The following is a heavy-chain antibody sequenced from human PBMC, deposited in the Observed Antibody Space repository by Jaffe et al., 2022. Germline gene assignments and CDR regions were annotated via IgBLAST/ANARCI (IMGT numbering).Heavy chain of an antibody. CDR2: IRYDGSNK. J-gene: IGHJ6*03. CDR1: GFTFSSYG. V-gene: IGHV3-30*02. Sequence: QVQLVESGGGVVQPGGSLRLSCAASGFTFSSYGMHWVRQAPGKGLEWVAFIRYDGSNKYYADSVKGRFTISRDNSKNTLYLQMNSLRAEDTAVYYCAKDHYGSGSYFYYYYYYYMDVWGKGTTVTVSS. D-gene: IGHD3-10*01. CDR3: AKDHYGSGSYFYYYYYYYMDV.